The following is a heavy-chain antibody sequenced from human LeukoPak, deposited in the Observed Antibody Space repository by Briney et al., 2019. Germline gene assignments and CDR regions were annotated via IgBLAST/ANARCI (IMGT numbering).Heavy chain of an antibody. D-gene: IGHD3-9*01. J-gene: IGHJ4*02. Sequence: SETLSLTCTVSGYSISSGYYWGWIRPPPGKGLEWIGSISHSGNTYYTPSLRSRVTISVVTSKNHFSLNLSSVTAADTAVYYCARSFLTGYYIDYWGQGTLVTVSS. CDR1: GYSISSGYY. CDR2: ISHSGNT. CDR3: ARSFLTGYYIDY. V-gene: IGHV4-38-2*02.